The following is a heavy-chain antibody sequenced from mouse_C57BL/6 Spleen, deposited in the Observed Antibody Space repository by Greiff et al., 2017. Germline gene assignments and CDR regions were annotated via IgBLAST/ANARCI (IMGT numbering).Heavy chain of an antibody. V-gene: IGHV14-2*01. D-gene: IGHD2-4*01. CDR2: IDPEDGET. CDR1: GFNIKDYY. J-gene: IGHJ4*01. Sequence: EVQLQQSGAELVKPGASVKLSCTASGFNIKDYYMHWVKQRTEQGLEWIGRIDPEDGETKYAPKFPGKATITADTSSNTAYLQLSSLTSEDTAVYYCATYYDYDRYAMDYWGQGTSVTVSS. CDR3: ATYYDYDRYAMDY.